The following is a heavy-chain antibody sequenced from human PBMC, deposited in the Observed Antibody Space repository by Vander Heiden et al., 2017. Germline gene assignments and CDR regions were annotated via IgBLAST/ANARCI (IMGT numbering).Heavy chain of an antibody. V-gene: IGHV4-39*02. CDR2: IHYSGPT. CDR3: GGPQRGVGGGSRFDP. J-gene: IGHJ5*02. D-gene: IGHD3-16*01. CDR1: GGSISSTNYY. Sequence: QLQLRESGPGLVKPSETLSLTCTVSGGSISSTNYYWGWIRQPPGKGLEWIGNIHYSGPTSQPPPLKGRVPVSMDPSKTHLFLMLTPVTAADTAVYYWGGPQRGVGGGSRFDPWGQGTVVTVSS.